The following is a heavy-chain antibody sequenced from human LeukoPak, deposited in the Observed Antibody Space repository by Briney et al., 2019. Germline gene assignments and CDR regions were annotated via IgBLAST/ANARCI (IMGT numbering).Heavy chain of an antibody. CDR3: AARRGPNYYFDY. V-gene: IGHV3-7*01. CDR2: IKEDGSEK. CDR1: GFTFSSYW. J-gene: IGHJ4*02. Sequence: PGGSLRLSCAASGFTFSSYWMTWVRQAPGKGLEWVANIKEDGSEKYYVDSVKGRFSISRDNAKNSLYLQMNSLRAEDTAVYYCAARRGPNYYFDYWGQGTLVTVSS.